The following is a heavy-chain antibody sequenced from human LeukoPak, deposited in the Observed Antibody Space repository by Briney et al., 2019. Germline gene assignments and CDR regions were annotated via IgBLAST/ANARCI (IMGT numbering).Heavy chain of an antibody. CDR1: GGSISSGGYY. J-gene: IGHJ4*02. D-gene: IGHD6-19*01. CDR2: IYYSGST. V-gene: IGHV4-30-4*08. Sequence: PSETLSLTCAVSGGSISSGGYYWSWIRQPPGKGLEWIGYIYYSGSTYYNPSLKSRVTISVDTSKNQFSLKLSSVTAADTAVYYCASSSGWSFDYWGQGTLVTVSS. CDR3: ASSSGWSFDY.